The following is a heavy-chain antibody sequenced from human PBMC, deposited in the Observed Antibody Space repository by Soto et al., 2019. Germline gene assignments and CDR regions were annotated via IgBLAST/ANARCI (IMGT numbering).Heavy chain of an antibody. J-gene: IGHJ4*02. CDR2: ISSGAGTM. V-gene: IGHV3-48*02. Sequence: GGSLRLSCVASGFTFSSYSMNWVRQAPGKGLEWISYISSGAGTMDYADSVKGRFTISRDQAKNSLYLQMNSLTDEDTAVYYCARGNCGMACNTSPLDYWGQGTLVTVSS. CDR1: GFTFSSYS. D-gene: IGHD2-21*01. CDR3: ARGNCGMACNTSPLDY.